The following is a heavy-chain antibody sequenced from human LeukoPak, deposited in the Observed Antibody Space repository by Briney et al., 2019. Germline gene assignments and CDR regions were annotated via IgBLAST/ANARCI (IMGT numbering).Heavy chain of an antibody. Sequence: SETLSLTCAVYGGSFSGYNWTWIRQTPEKGLEWIGEMNPSGSTSYNPSLKSRVTISVDTSKNQFSLKLSSVTAADTAVYYCARGRQDVTMIVVVMTAVSYYLDVWGKGTTVTVS. D-gene: IGHD3-22*01. CDR2: MNPSGST. J-gene: IGHJ6*03. V-gene: IGHV4-34*01. CDR1: GGSFSGYN. CDR3: ARGRQDVTMIVVVMTAVSYYLDV.